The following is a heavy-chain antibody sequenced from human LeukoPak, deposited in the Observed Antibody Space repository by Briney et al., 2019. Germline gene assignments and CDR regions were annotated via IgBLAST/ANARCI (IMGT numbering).Heavy chain of an antibody. CDR1: GYTFTGYY. V-gene: IGHV1-2*02. Sequence: GASVKVSRKASGYTFTGYYMHWVRQAPGQGLEWMGWINPNSGGTNYAQKFQGRVTMTRDTSISTAYMELSRLRSDDTAVYYCARGYCSSTSCYLNWFDPWGQGTLVTVSS. CDR2: INPNSGGT. CDR3: ARGYCSSTSCYLNWFDP. J-gene: IGHJ5*02. D-gene: IGHD2-2*01.